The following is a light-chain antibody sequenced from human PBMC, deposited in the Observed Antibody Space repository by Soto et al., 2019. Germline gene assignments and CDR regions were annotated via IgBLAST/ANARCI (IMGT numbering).Light chain of an antibody. CDR1: QTINNN. CDR3: QQYGSSPS. V-gene: IGKV3-15*01. J-gene: IGKJ4*01. Sequence: VMTQAPATLSVSPGERATLSCRASQTINNNVAWYQLKDGQVPRLVIYGASTRDTDIPARFSGSGSGTEFTLTVSSLQSEDFAVYYCQQYGSSPSFGGGTKVDIK. CDR2: GAS.